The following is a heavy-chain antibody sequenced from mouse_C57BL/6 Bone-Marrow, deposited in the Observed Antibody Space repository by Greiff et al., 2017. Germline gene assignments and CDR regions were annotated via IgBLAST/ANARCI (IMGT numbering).Heavy chain of an antibody. D-gene: IGHD2-4*01. CDR1: GFTFSSYA. CDR3: ARVNYDYPYY. J-gene: IGHJ2*01. CDR2: ISDGGSYT. Sequence: EVHLVESGGGLVKPGGSLKLSCAASGFTFSSYAMSWVRQTPEKRLEWVATISDGGSYTYYPDNVKGRFTISRDNAKNNLYLQMSHLKSEDTAMYYCARVNYDYPYYWGQGTTLTVSS. V-gene: IGHV5-4*01.